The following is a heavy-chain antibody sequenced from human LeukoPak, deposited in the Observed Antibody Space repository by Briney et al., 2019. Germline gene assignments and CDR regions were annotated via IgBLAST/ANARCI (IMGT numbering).Heavy chain of an antibody. J-gene: IGHJ4*02. D-gene: IGHD5-24*01. CDR1: GGSMSPYY. V-gene: IGHV4-59*01. CDR2: VSSTGSG. CDR3: ARVREMATTRKVDYFDF. Sequence: SETLSLTATGSGGSMSPYYWSWIRQPPGKGLEWLGYVSSTGSGDYNLSLRSRVSISVATSENQFSLKLSSVTAADTAIYFCARVREMATTRKVDYFDFWGQGTLVAVSS.